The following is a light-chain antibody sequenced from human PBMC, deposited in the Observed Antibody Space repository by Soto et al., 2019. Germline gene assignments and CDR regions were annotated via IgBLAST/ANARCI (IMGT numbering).Light chain of an antibody. V-gene: IGLV2-14*03. CDR3: SSYTTNTTLV. Sequence: QSALTQPASVSGSPGQSITISCTGTSSDVGAYSYVSWYQQHPGKAPKLIIYDVNIRPSGVSNRFSGSQSGDTASLTISGLQAEDEADYYCSSYTTNTTLVFGGGTKLTVL. CDR1: SSDVGAYSY. J-gene: IGLJ2*01. CDR2: DVN.